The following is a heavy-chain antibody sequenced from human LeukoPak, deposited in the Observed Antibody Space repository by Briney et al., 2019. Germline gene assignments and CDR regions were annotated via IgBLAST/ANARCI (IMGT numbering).Heavy chain of an antibody. Sequence: GSLRLSCAASGFTFSSYWMSWVRQAPGKGLEWVANIKQDGSEKYYVDSVKGRFTISRDNAKNSLYLQMNSLRAEDTAVYYCARVSDYYHYGMDVWGQGTTVTVS. CDR1: GFTFSSYW. CDR3: ARVSDYYHYGMDV. CDR2: IKQDGSEK. V-gene: IGHV3-7*01. J-gene: IGHJ6*02.